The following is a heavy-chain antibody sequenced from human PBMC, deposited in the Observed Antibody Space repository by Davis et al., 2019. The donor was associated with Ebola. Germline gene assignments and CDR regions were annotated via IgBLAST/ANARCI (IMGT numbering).Heavy chain of an antibody. Sequence: GSLRLSCAVYGGSFSDYFWSWIRQSPGKGLEWIGKISHGGVSDYNPSLRSRVTISVDMSRDQFSLKMNPVTAADTAVYYCARTAKTSGSDLGLGYTYFDPWSQGTLVTVSS. CDR3: ARTAKTSGSDLGLGYTYFDP. CDR1: GGSFSDYF. V-gene: IGHV4-34*01. J-gene: IGHJ5*02. D-gene: IGHD1-1*01. CDR2: ISHGGVS.